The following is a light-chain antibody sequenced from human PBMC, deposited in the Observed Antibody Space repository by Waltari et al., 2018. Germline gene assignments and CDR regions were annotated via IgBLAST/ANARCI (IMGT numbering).Light chain of an antibody. Sequence: QSVLTQPPSVSGAPGQRVTISCTGGSSNTGAGYDVHWYQQLRGAAPKLLIYGNNNRPSGGPDRFSGSKSGPSASLAITGLQAEDEADYYCQSYDSSLSGVIFGGGTKLTVL. J-gene: IGLJ2*01. V-gene: IGLV1-40*01. CDR1: SSNTGAGYD. CDR2: GNN. CDR3: QSYDSSLSGVI.